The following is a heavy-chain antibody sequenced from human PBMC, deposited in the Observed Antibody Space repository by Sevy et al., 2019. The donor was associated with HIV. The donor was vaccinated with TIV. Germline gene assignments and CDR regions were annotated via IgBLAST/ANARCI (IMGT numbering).Heavy chain of an antibody. D-gene: IGHD3-3*01. Sequence: SETLSLTCTVSGGSISSSSYYWGWIRQPPGKGLEWIGSIYYSGSTYHNPSLKSRVTISVDTSKNQFSLKLSSVTAADTAVYYCARPQGFLEANYYYGMDVWGQGTTVTVSS. V-gene: IGHV4-39*01. CDR3: ARPQGFLEANYYYGMDV. J-gene: IGHJ6*02. CDR2: IYYSGST. CDR1: GGSISSSSYY.